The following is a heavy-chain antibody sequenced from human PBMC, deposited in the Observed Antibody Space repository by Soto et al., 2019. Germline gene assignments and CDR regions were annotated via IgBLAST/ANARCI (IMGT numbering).Heavy chain of an antibody. J-gene: IGHJ6*02. CDR1: GYSFTSFW. Sequence: GESLKISCKGSGYSFTSFWIGWVRQMPGKGLEWMGIIYPGDSDTRYSPSFQGQGTISADKSISTAYLQWSSLKASDTAMYYCARVDTASGEHYYGMDVWGQGTTVTVSS. CDR3: ARVDTASGEHYYGMDV. D-gene: IGHD5-18*01. V-gene: IGHV5-51*01. CDR2: IYPGDSDT.